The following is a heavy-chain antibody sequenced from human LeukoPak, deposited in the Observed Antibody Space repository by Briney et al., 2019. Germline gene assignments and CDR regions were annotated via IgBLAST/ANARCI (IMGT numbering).Heavy chain of an antibody. CDR3: ARVYCSSTSCYTGAFSFDY. J-gene: IGHJ4*02. CDR2: INPNSGGT. D-gene: IGHD2-2*02. CDR1: GYTFTGYY. Sequence: ASVKVSCKASGYTFTGYYMHWVRQAPGQGLEWMGWINPNSGGTNYAQKFQGRVTMTRDTSISTAYMELSRLRSDDTAVYYCARVYCSSTSCYTGAFSFDYWGQGTLVTVSS. V-gene: IGHV1-2*02.